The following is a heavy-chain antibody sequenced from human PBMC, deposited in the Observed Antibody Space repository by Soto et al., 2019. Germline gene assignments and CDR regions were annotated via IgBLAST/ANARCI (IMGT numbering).Heavy chain of an antibody. J-gene: IGHJ6*03. V-gene: IGHV4-59*01. CDR1: GGSISSYY. CDR3: ARVWRGGMDV. Sequence: SSETLSLTCTVSGGSISSYYWSWIRQPPGKGLEWIGYIYYSGSTNYNPSLKSRVTISVDTSKNQFSLKLSSVTAADTAVYYCARVWRGGMDVWGKGTTVTVSS. CDR2: IYYSGST. D-gene: IGHD3-16*01.